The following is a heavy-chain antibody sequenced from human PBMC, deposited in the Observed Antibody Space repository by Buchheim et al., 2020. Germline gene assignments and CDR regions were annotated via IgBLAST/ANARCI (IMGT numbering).Heavy chain of an antibody. CDR3: ARYSTRSFDY. CDR1: GFTFSTYE. D-gene: IGHD6-13*01. Sequence: VQLVESGGGLVQPGGSLRLSCTASGFTFSTYEMTWVRQAPGKELEWLSYINPSASTTFYADSVKGRFTLSRDNAKNSLYLQMDSLRAEDTAVYYCARYSTRSFDYWGQGTL. J-gene: IGHJ4*02. V-gene: IGHV3-48*03. CDR2: INPSASTT.